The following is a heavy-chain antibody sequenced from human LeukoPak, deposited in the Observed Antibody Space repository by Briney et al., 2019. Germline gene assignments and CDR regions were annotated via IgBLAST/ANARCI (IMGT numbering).Heavy chain of an antibody. J-gene: IGHJ4*02. V-gene: IGHV3-30*04. CDR3: ARDGPPVPGHFDY. CDR2: ISYDGSNK. Sequence: PGGSLRLSCAASGFTFSSYAMHWVRQAPGKGLEWVAVISYDGSNKYYADSVKGRFTISRDNSKNTLYLQMNSLRAEDTAVYYCARDGPPVPGHFDYWGQGTLVTVSS. CDR1: GFTFSSYA. D-gene: IGHD6-6*01.